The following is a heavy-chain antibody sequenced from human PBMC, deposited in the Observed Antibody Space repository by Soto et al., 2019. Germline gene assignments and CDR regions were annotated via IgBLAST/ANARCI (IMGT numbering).Heavy chain of an antibody. CDR1: GFTFSSYA. CDR3: AREGRDGYTLPDYYFDY. J-gene: IGHJ4*02. D-gene: IGHD5-12*01. V-gene: IGHV3-30-3*01. CDR2: ISYDGSNK. Sequence: QVQLVESGGGVVQPGRSLRLSCAASGFTFSSYAMHWVRQAPGKGLEWVAVISYDGSNKYYADSVKGRFTISRDNSKNTLYLQMNSLRAEDTAVYYGAREGRDGYTLPDYYFDYWGQGTLVTVSS.